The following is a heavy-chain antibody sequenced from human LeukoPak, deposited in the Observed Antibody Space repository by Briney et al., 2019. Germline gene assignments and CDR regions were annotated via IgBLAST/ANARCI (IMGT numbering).Heavy chain of an antibody. Sequence: GRSLRLSCAASGFTLSSYAMSWVSQERGRGRGWASSISGSGGSTYYADSVKGRFTISRDNSKNTLYLQMNSLRAEDTAVYYCAKEQWLEANWFDPWGQGTLVTVSS. V-gene: IGHV3-23*01. J-gene: IGHJ5*02. CDR2: ISGSGGST. CDR1: GFTLSSYA. D-gene: IGHD6-19*01. CDR3: AKEQWLEANWFDP.